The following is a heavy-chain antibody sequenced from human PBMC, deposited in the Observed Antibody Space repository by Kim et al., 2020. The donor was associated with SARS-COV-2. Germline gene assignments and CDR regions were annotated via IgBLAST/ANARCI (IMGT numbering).Heavy chain of an antibody. D-gene: IGHD2-2*03. CDR1: GFTFSNYW. V-gene: IGHV3-74*01. CDR2: INGDGGTT. CDR3: ATGYHDHDGGNVY. Sequence: GGSLRLSCVASGFTFSNYWMHWVRQAPGKALVWVSRINGDGGTTNYADSAKGRFTISRDNANNALYLQMNSLRAEDTAIYYCATGYHDHDGGNVYWGQGTLVTVSS. J-gene: IGHJ4*02.